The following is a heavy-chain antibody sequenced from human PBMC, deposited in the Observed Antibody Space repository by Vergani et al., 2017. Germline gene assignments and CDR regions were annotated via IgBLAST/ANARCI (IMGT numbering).Heavy chain of an antibody. V-gene: IGHV4-59*01. CDR1: GGSISSYY. J-gene: IGHJ6*02. Sequence: QVQLQESGPGLVKPSETLSLTCTVSGGSISSYYWSWIRQPPGKGLEWIGYIYYSGSTNYNPSLKSRVTISVDTSKNQFSLKLSSVTAADTAVYYCARDGGPQAARNCMDVWGQGTTVTVSS. CDR3: ARDGGPQAARNCMDV. D-gene: IGHD6-6*01. CDR2: IYYSGST.